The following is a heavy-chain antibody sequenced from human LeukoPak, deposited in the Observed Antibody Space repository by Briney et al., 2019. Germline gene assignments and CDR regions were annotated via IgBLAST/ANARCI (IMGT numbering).Heavy chain of an antibody. CDR2: IYYSGST. CDR3: ARGRYFYDSSGPRPGESDY. Sequence: SETLSLTCTVSGGSISSSSYYWGWIRQPPGKGLEWIGSIYYSGSTYYNPSLKSRLTISVDTSNNQFSLKLSSVTAADTAVYYCARGRYFYDSSGPRPGESDYWGQGTLVTVSS. CDR1: GGSISSSSYY. J-gene: IGHJ4*02. D-gene: IGHD3-22*01. V-gene: IGHV4-39*07.